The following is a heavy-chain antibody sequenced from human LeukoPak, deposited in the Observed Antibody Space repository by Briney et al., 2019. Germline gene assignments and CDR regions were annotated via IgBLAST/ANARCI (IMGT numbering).Heavy chain of an antibody. Sequence: SGPALVKPTQTLTLTCSFSGFSLRTSGMRVSWIRQPPGKALEWLARIDWDDDKFYSTSLKTRLTISKDTSKNQVVLTMTSMDPVDTATYYCARIPTTVTAFDYWGRGTLVTVSS. D-gene: IGHD4-17*01. CDR3: ARIPTTVTAFDY. CDR1: GFSLRTSGMR. CDR2: IDWDDDK. V-gene: IGHV2-70*04. J-gene: IGHJ4*02.